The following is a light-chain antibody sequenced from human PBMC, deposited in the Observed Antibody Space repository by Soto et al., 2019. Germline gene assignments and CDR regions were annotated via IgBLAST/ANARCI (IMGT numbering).Light chain of an antibody. CDR3: GTWDSSLSAVV. J-gene: IGLJ2*01. CDR1: SGDVGSYKY. V-gene: IGLV1-51*01. CDR2: EVN. Sequence: QSVLTQPASVSGSPGQSISVSCTGSSGDVGSYKYVSWYQQHPGKAPKLIIYEVNKRPSGIPDRFSGSKSGTSATLGITGLQTGDEADYYCGTWDSSLSAVVFGGGTKLTVL.